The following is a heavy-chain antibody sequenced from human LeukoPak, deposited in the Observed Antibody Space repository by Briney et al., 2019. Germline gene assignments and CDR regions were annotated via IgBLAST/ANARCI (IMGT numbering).Heavy chain of an antibody. CDR2: ISSSGSTI. Sequence: PTGGSLRLSCAASGFTFSSYEMNWVRQAPGKGLEWVSYISSSGSTIYYADSVKGRFTISRDNAKNSLYLQMNSLRAEDTAVYYCAREMQWLTPTYAFDIWGQGTMVTVSS. V-gene: IGHV3-48*03. D-gene: IGHD6-19*01. CDR1: GFTFSSYE. CDR3: AREMQWLTPTYAFDI. J-gene: IGHJ3*02.